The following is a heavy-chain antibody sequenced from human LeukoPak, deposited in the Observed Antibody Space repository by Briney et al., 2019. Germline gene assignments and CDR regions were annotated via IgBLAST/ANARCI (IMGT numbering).Heavy chain of an antibody. CDR1: GFTFGDYA. CDR3: TRVQMATITSDY. J-gene: IGHJ4*02. CDR2: IRSKTYGGTT. D-gene: IGHD5-24*01. Sequence: PGGSLRLSCTASGFTFGDYAMSWVRQAPGKGLEWVGFIRSKTYGGTTEYAASVKGRFTISRDDSKSIAYLQMNSLKTEDTAVYYCTRVQMATITSDYWGQGTLATVSS. V-gene: IGHV3-49*04.